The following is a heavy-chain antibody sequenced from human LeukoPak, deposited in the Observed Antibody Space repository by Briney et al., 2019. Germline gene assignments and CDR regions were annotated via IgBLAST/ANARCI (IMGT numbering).Heavy chain of an antibody. CDR2: ISSSSSTI. CDR3: ARALSAGVAVAGTRY. CDR1: GLTFSSYG. V-gene: IGHV3-48*01. J-gene: IGHJ4*02. Sequence: PGRSLRLSCAASGLTFSSYGMHWVRQAPGKGLEWVSYISSSSSTIYYADSVKGRFTISRDNAKNSLYLQMNSLRAEDTAVYYCARALSAGVAVAGTRYWGQGTLVTVSS. D-gene: IGHD6-19*01.